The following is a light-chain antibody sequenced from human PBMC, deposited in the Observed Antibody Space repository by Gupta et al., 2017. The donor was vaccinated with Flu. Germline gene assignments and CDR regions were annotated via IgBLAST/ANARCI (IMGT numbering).Light chain of an antibody. CDR1: QSVSSSY. V-gene: IGKV3-20*01. CDR2: GAS. CDR3: QQYGSSPPIT. Sequence: EIVLTQSPGTLPLSPGERATLSCRASQSVSSSYLAWYQQKPGQAPRLLIYGASSRGTGIPDRFSGSGSGTDFTLTISRLEPEDFAVYYCQQYGSSPPITFGQGTRVEIK. J-gene: IGKJ5*01.